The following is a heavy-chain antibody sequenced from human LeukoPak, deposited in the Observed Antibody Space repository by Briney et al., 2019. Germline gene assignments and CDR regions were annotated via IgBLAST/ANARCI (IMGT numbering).Heavy chain of an antibody. Sequence: GGSLRLSCAASGFTFSSYSMNWVRQAPGKGLEWVSYITSSSSTIYYADSVKGRFTISRDNAKNSLYLQMNILRDEDTAVYYCSRGGYCSGGGCSDFDHWGQGTLVTVSS. CDR1: GFTFSSYS. V-gene: IGHV3-48*02. D-gene: IGHD2-15*01. CDR3: SRGGYCSGGGCSDFDH. CDR2: ITSSSSTI. J-gene: IGHJ4*02.